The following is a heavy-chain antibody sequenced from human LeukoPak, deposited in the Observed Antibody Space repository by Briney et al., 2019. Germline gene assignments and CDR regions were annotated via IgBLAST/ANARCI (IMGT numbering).Heavy chain of an antibody. CDR2: INRDGSTI. Sequence: PGGSLRLSCAASGFTFSSNWMNWVRQSPGKGLVWVSRINRDGSTITYADSVEGRFTISRDNAKNTLFLQLDSLRTEDTAVYYCAKGLRWFGNFYFNYFDHWGQGTLVTVSS. CDR3: AKGLRWFGNFYFNYFDH. D-gene: IGHD3-10*01. V-gene: IGHV3-74*01. J-gene: IGHJ4*02. CDR1: GFTFSSNW.